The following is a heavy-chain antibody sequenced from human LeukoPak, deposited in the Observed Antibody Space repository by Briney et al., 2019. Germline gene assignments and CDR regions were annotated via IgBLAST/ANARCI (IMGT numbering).Heavy chain of an antibody. V-gene: IGHV1-18*01. CDR1: GGTFSSYA. D-gene: IGHD3-22*01. CDR2: ISAYNGNT. J-gene: IGHJ4*02. CDR3: ARDLYSSGYYYWSYYFDY. Sequence: ASVKVSCKASGGTFSSYAISWVRQAPGQGLEWMGWISAYNGNTNYAQKLQGRVTMTTDTSTSTAYMELRSLRSDDTAVYYCARDLYSSGYYYWSYYFDYWGQGTLVTVSS.